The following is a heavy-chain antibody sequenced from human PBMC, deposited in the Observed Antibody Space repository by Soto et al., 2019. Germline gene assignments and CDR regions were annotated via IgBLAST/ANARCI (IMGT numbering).Heavy chain of an antibody. J-gene: IGHJ5*02. CDR1: GYTFTRYT. D-gene: IGHD2-15*01. CDR3: ARGIATGQLDP. CDR2: INPDNGNT. Sequence: ASVKVSCEASGYTFTRYTINWVRQAPGQRLEWMGWINPDNGNTKSSQKFQDRVIITRDTSASTAYMDLSSLRSEDTAVYYCARGIATGQLDPWGQGPTVTVSS. V-gene: IGHV1-3*01.